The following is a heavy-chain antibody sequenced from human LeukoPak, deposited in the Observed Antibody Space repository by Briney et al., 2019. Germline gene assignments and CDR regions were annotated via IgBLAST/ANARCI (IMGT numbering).Heavy chain of an antibody. D-gene: IGHD6-19*01. Sequence: PSETLSLTCTVSGGSISSSSYYWGWIRQPPGKGLEWIGSIYYSGSTYYNPSLKSRVTISVDTSKNQFSLKLSSVTAADTAVYYCASFRGAVAAADAFDIWGQGTMVTVSS. J-gene: IGHJ3*02. CDR2: IYYSGST. CDR1: GGSISSSSYY. CDR3: ASFRGAVAAADAFDI. V-gene: IGHV4-39*07.